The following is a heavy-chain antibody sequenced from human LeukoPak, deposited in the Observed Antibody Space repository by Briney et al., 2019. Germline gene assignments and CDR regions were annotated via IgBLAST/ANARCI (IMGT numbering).Heavy chain of an antibody. V-gene: IGHV1-69*13. D-gene: IGHD3-10*01. CDR1: GGTFSSYA. Sequence: AVNVSCKASGGTFSSYAISWVRQAPGQGLEWMGGIIPILGTANYAQKFQGRVTITADESTGTAYMELSSLRSEDTAVYYCARAGVSKGFDYWGQGTLVTVSS. CDR2: IIPILGTA. CDR3: ARAGVSKGFDY. J-gene: IGHJ4*02.